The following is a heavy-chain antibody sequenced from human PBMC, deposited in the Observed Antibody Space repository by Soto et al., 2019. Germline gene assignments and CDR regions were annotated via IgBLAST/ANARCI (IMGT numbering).Heavy chain of an antibody. CDR3: ARVVYFDRSAYGL. CDR2: ISGDSNYI. Sequence: GGSPRLSCAASGFSFSGYNMNWVRQAPGKGLEWVSSISGDSNYIYYADSVQGRFTISRDNTKNSVYLQMNSLRAEDTAVYYCARVVYFDRSAYGLWGQGTMVTVSS. CDR1: GFSFSGYN. J-gene: IGHJ3*01. D-gene: IGHD3-22*01. V-gene: IGHV3-21*06.